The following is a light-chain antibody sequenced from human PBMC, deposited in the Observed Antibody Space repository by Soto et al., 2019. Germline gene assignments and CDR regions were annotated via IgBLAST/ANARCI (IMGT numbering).Light chain of an antibody. CDR3: QQRSNWPWT. CDR1: PSVSSY. CDR2: DAS. Sequence: DIVLTQSPAPLSLSPGDRATLSCRASPSVSSYLAWYQQKPGQAPRLLIYDASNRATGIPARFSGSGSGTDFTLTISSLEPEDFAVYYCQQRSNWPWTFGQGTKVEIK. V-gene: IGKV3-11*01. J-gene: IGKJ1*01.